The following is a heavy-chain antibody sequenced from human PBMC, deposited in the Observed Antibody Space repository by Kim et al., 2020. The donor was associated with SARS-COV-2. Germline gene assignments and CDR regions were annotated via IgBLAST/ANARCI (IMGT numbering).Heavy chain of an antibody. D-gene: IGHD3-10*01. J-gene: IGHJ4*02. V-gene: IGHV3-21*01. CDR2: ISSSSSYI. Sequence: GGSLRLSCAASGFTFNSYSMTWVRQAPGKGLEWVSSISSSSSYIYYADSVKGRFTISRDNAKNSLYLQMNSLGAEDTAVYYCARDMVRGVIPFDYLGQGTLVTVSS. CDR1: GFTFNSYS. CDR3: ARDMVRGVIPFDY.